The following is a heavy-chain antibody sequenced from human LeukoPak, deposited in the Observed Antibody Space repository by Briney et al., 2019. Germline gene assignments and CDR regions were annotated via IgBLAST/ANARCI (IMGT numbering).Heavy chain of an antibody. CDR3: AKLIKLSGSSHVDY. V-gene: IGHV3-23*01. D-gene: IGHD1-26*01. CDR2: ISGSGGST. Sequence: GGSLRLSCAASGFTFSSSVLIWVRQAPGKGLHWVSGISGSGGSTYYADSVKGRFTISRDNSKNTLYLQMNSLRVEDTAVYYCAKLIKLSGSSHVDYWGQGTLVTVSS. J-gene: IGHJ4*02. CDR1: GFTFSSSV.